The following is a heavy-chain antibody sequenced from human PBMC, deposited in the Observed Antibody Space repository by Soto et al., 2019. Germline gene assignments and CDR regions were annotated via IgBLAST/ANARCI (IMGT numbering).Heavy chain of an antibody. CDR1: GGSISNSRYY. D-gene: IGHD3-22*01. J-gene: IGHJ5*02. Sequence: QLQLQESGPGLVESSETLSLTCTVSGGSISNSRYYWAWIRQPPGKGLEWIGSIYHTGNTYYNPSLRSRVTISVDTSKNQFSLKLTSVTAADTAVYYCARDYYDSSDYTTNWFDPWGQGTLVTVSS. CDR3: ARDYYDSSDYTTNWFDP. CDR2: IYHTGNT. V-gene: IGHV4-39*01.